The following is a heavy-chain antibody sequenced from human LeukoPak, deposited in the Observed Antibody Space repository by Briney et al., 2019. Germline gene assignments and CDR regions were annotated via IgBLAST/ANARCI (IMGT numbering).Heavy chain of an antibody. V-gene: IGHV4-4*07. J-gene: IGHJ5*02. CDR2: IYTSGST. D-gene: IGHD3-9*01. Sequence: TASETLSLTCTVSGGSISSYYWSWIRQPAGKGLEWIGRIYTSGSTNYNPSLKSRVTMSVDTSKNQFSLKLSSVTAADTAVYYCARDSHNYDILTGSLNWFDPWGQGTLVTVSS. CDR3: ARDSHNYDILTGSLNWFDP. CDR1: GGSISSYY.